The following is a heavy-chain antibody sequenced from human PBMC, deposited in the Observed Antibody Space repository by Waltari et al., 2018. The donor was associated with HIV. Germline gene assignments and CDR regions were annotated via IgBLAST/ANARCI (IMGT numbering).Heavy chain of an antibody. CDR1: GGSFSGYY. J-gene: IGHJ6*02. V-gene: IGHV4-34*01. CDR3: ARGGAPGYYYYGMDV. CDR2: INHSGST. Sequence: QVQLQQWGAGLLKPSETLSLTCAVYGGSFSGYYWSWIRQPPGKGLEWIGEINHSGSTNYNPPIKSRVTISVDTSKNQFSLKLSSLTAADTSVYYCARGGAPGYYYYGMDVWGQGTAVTVSS. D-gene: IGHD3-10*01.